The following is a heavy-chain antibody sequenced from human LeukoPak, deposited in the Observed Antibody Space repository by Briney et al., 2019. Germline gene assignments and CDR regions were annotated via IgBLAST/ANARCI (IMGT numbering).Heavy chain of an antibody. D-gene: IGHD5-18*01. J-gene: IGHJ6*02. V-gene: IGHV4-59*01. CDR1: GGSISSYY. Sequence: NPSETLSLTCTVSGGSISSYYWSWIRQPPGKGLEWIGHIYYSGSTNYNPSLKSRVTISVDTSKNQFSLKLSSVTAADTAVYYCARAWDTAMVNYYYGMDVWGQGTTVTVSS. CDR2: IYYSGST. CDR3: ARAWDTAMVNYYYGMDV.